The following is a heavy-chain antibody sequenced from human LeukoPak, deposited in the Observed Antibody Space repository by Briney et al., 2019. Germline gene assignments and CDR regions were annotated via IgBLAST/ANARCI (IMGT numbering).Heavy chain of an antibody. CDR1: GVSISSSSYY. D-gene: IGHD3-16*01. J-gene: IGHJ3*02. CDR2: IYYSGST. Sequence: PSETLSLTCTVSGVSISSSSYYWGWIRQPPGKGLEWIVSIYYSGSTYDNPSLKSRVTISVDTSKNQFSLKLSSVTAADTAVYYCASRHLRTKGAFDIWGQGTMVTVSS. CDR3: ASRHLRTKGAFDI. V-gene: IGHV4-39*01.